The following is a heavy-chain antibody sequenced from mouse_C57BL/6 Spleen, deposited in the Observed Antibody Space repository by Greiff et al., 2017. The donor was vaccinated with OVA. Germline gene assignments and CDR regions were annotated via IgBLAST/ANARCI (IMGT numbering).Heavy chain of an antibody. CDR2: IYPGSGNT. D-gene: IGHD2-5*01. CDR3: ARGYYSNYEAMDY. Sequence: VQLQQSGAELVRPGASVKLSCKASGYTFPDYYINWVKQRPGQGLEWIARIYPGSGNTYYNEKFKGKATLTAEKSSSTAYMQLSSLTSEDSAVYFCARGYYSNYEAMDYWGQGTSVTVSS. J-gene: IGHJ4*01. CDR1: GYTFPDYY. V-gene: IGHV1-76*01.